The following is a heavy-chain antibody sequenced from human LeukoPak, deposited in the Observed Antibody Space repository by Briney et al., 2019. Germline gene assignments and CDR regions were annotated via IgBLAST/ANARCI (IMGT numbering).Heavy chain of an antibody. D-gene: IGHD4-23*01. CDR3: ARDDYGGRGEFDY. V-gene: IGHV3-74*01. Sequence: GGSLRLSCAASGFTFSSYWMHWVRHAPGKGLVWVSRINSDGSTTSYADSVKGRFTISRDNSKNALYLQMNSLRAEDTAVYYCARDDYGGRGEFDYWGQGTLVTVSS. CDR2: INSDGSTT. CDR1: GFTFSSYW. J-gene: IGHJ4*02.